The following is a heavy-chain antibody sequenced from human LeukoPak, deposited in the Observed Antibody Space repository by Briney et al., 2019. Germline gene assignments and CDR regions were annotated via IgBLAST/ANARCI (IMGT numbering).Heavy chain of an antibody. V-gene: IGHV5-51*01. CDR3: VRHPGLGEPTNIDY. D-gene: IGHD1-14*01. Sequence: GESLKISCEGSGYSFTMYWIAWVRQMPGKGLEWMGIIYPGDSDTRYSPSFQGQVTMSADKSITTAYLQWSSLKASDTAMYYCVRHPGLGEPTNIDYWGQGTLVTVSS. CDR1: GYSFTMYW. CDR2: IYPGDSDT. J-gene: IGHJ4*02.